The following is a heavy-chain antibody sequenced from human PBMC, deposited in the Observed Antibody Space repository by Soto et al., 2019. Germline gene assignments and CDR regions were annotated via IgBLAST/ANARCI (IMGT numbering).Heavy chain of an antibody. CDR1: GCTFSNLA. J-gene: IGHJ5*02. V-gene: IGHV3-23*01. CDR3: AAEATILNWFDP. D-gene: IGHD5-12*01. CDR2: LSGSGGST. Sequence: PWRSLRLPCAAFGCTFSNLAISRVLQAPGKGLEWVSYLSGSGGSTYYADSVKGRFTISRDNSKNSLYLQMNSLRAEDTAVYYCAAEATILNWFDPWGQGTLVTVSS.